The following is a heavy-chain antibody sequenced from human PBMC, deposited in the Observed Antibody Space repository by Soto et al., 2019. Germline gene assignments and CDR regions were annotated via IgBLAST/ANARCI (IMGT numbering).Heavy chain of an antibody. CDR3: ARENDRRYYGLDV. V-gene: IGHV6-1*01. D-gene: IGHD3-22*01. CDR2: TYYRSKWYN. Sequence: SQSLSLTCAISGDGVSSNSAAGEWIRQSPSRGLEWLGRTYYRSKWYNDYAVSVKSRIHINPDTSKNQISLQLNSVTPEDTAAYYCARENDRRYYGLDVWGQGTTVTVSS. CDR1: GDGVSSNSAA. J-gene: IGHJ6*02.